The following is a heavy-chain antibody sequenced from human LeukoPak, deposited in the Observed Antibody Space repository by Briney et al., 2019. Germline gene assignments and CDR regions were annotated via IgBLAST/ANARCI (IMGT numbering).Heavy chain of an antibody. CDR1: GGTFSSYA. CDR2: IIPIFGTA. D-gene: IGHD5-18*01. CDR3: ARFTRGYSYGFDY. J-gene: IGHJ4*02. Sequence: GASVKVSCKASGGTFSSYAISWVRQAPGQGLEWMGGIIPIFGTANYAQKFRGRVTITADKSTRTAYMELSSLRSEDTAVYYCARFTRGYSYGFDYWGQGTLVTVSS. V-gene: IGHV1-69*06.